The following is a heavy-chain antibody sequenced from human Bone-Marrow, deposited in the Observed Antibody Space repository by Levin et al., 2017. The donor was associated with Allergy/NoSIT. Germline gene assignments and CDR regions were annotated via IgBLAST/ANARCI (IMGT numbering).Heavy chain of an antibody. CDR3: AKGGIGELGALDN. D-gene: IGHD1-7*01. J-gene: IGHJ4*02. CDR2: LSANGGST. CDR1: GFVFSNYA. Sequence: GESLKISCGASGFVFSNYAMTWVRQAPGRGPEWVSSLSANGGSTFYAGSVKGRFTISRDNSRDTVNLQMNSLIVEDTALYYCAKGGIGELGALDNWGQGTLVSVSP. V-gene: IGHV3-23*01.